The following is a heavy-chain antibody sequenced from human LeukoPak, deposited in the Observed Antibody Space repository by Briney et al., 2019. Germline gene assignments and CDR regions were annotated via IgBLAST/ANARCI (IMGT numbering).Heavy chain of an antibody. CDR3: ARERRSGKIFDY. J-gene: IGHJ4*02. D-gene: IGHD6-19*01. CDR1: GGSFSGYY. Sequence: PSETLSLTCAVYGGSFSGYYWSWIRQPPGKGLEWIGEINHSGSTNYNPSLKSRVTIPVDTSKNQFSLKLSSVTAADTAVYYCARERRSGKIFDYWGQGTLVTVSS. CDR2: INHSGST. V-gene: IGHV4-34*01.